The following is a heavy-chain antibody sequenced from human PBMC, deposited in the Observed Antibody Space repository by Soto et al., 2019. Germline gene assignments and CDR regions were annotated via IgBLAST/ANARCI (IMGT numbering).Heavy chain of an antibody. Sequence: ASVKVSCKASGYTFSSYYMHWVRQAPGQGLEWMGIINPSGGNTNYAQRFQGRVTMTRDTSTSTVYMELSSLRSEDTAVYYCASSLREIQYDFWSGYYLALDSWGQGTMVTVSS. V-gene: IGHV1-46*03. J-gene: IGHJ3*02. D-gene: IGHD3-3*01. CDR1: GYTFSSYY. CDR2: INPSGGNT. CDR3: ASSLREIQYDFWSGYYLALDS.